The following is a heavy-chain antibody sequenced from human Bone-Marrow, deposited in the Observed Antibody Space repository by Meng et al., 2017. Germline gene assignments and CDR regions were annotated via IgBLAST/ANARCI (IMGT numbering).Heavy chain of an antibody. Sequence: VQLVESGGGLVQPGWSLGPSCAASGVTFSGSWMHWVRQAPGKGLVWVSRTNSDGSSTRYADSVKGRFTISRDNAKNTLYLQMNSLRAEDTAVYYCARDRRSSDLPDYWGQGTLVTVSS. D-gene: IGHD3/OR15-3a*01. J-gene: IGHJ4*02. V-gene: IGHV3-74*01. CDR1: GVTFSGSW. CDR2: TNSDGSST. CDR3: ARDRRSSDLPDY.